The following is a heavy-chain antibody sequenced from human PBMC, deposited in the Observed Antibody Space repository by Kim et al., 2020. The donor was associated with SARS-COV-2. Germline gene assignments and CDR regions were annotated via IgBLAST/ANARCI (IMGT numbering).Heavy chain of an antibody. J-gene: IGHJ4*02. V-gene: IGHV1-69*13. CDR3: ARSMSGYYSIRYYFDY. D-gene: IGHD3-22*01. Sequence: SVKVSCKASGGTFSSYAISWVRQAPGQGLEWMGGIIPIFGTANYAQKFQGRVTITADESTSTAYMELSSLRSEDTAVYYCARSMSGYYSIRYYFDYWGQGTLVTVSS. CDR2: IIPIFGTA. CDR1: GGTFSSYA.